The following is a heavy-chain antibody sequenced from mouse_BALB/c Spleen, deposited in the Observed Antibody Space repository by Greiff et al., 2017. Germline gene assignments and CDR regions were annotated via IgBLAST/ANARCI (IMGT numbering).Heavy chain of an antibody. J-gene: IGHJ3*01. Sequence: VQLQQSGPELVRPGASVKMSCKASGYTFTSYWMHWVKQRPGQGLEWIGMIDPSNSETRLNQKFKDKATLNVDKSSNTAYMQLSSLTSEDSAVYYCAKNYYYGSSYEKTAWFAYWGQGTLVTVSA. D-gene: IGHD1-1*01. CDR3: AKNYYYGSSYEKTAWFAY. CDR1: GYTFTSYW. V-gene: IGHV1-74*01. CDR2: IDPSNSET.